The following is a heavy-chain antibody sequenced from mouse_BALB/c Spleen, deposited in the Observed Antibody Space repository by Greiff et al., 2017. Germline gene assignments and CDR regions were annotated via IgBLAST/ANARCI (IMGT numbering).Heavy chain of an antibody. CDR3: ARVSTMITFDY. CDR1: GFSLTGYG. Sequence: VQRVESGPGLVAPSQCLSISCTVSGFSLTGYGVNWVRQPPGKGLEWLGMIWGDGSTDYNSALKSRLSISKDNSKSQVFLKMNSLQTDDTARYYCARVSTMITFDYWGKGTTLTVSS. J-gene: IGHJ2*01. D-gene: IGHD2-4*01. V-gene: IGHV2-6-7*01. CDR2: IWGDGST.